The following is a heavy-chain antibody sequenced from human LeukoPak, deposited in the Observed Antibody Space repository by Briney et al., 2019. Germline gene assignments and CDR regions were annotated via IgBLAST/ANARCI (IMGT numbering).Heavy chain of an antibody. CDR1: GFTFSSYE. CDR3: ARSDTGYSGYDRTFVSLDY. V-gene: IGHV3-48*03. CDR2: TTTSGGTI. J-gene: IGHJ4*02. D-gene: IGHD5-12*01. Sequence: PGGSLRLSCAASGFTFSSYEMNWVRQAPGKGLEWVSYTTTSGGTIYYTDSVKGRFTVSRDNAKSSLYLQMNSLRAEDTAVYYCARSDTGYSGYDRTFVSLDYWGQGALVTVSS.